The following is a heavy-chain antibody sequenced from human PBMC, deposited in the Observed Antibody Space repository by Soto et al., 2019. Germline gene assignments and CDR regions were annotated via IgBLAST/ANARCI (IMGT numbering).Heavy chain of an antibody. CDR2: IWYDGSNK. Sequence: VQLVESGGGVVQPGGSLRLSCVASGSIFSGYGMHWVRQAPGKGLEWVAVIWYDGSNKYYADSVKGRFTISRDNSKNMLYLQIDRLRGEDTAVYYCARDGIGGTVFRGFCDYWGQGTLVTVSS. CDR3: ARDGIGGTVFRGFCDY. J-gene: IGHJ4*02. CDR1: GSIFSGYG. D-gene: IGHD1-7*01. V-gene: IGHV3-33*01.